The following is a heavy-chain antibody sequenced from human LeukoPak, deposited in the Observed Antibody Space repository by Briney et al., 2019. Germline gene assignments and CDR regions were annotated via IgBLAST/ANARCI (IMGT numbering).Heavy chain of an antibody. CDR1: GFTFSDYY. CDR2: ISSSGSTI. Sequence: GGSLRLSCAASGFTFSDYYMSWIRQAPGKGLEWVSYISSSGSTIYYADSVKGRFTISRDNSKNALYLQMNSLRAEDTAVYYCAKDQTGSEFDYWGQGTLVTVSS. D-gene: IGHD7-27*01. J-gene: IGHJ4*02. V-gene: IGHV3-11*04. CDR3: AKDQTGSEFDY.